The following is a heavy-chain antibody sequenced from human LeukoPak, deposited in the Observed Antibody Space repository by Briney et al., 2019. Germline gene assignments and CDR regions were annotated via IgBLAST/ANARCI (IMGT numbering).Heavy chain of an antibody. CDR2: FYETGEI. V-gene: IGHV3-53*01. CDR3: ARALSGYNYGPDY. J-gene: IGHJ4*02. Sequence: GGSLRLSCAASGFTVTDKYMNWVRQAPGKAPEWVSVFYETGEIFYTESVKGRFTISRDISKNSLYLQMNSLRDEDTAMYYCARALSGYNYGPDYWGQGTLVTVSS. D-gene: IGHD5-18*01. CDR1: GFTVTDKY.